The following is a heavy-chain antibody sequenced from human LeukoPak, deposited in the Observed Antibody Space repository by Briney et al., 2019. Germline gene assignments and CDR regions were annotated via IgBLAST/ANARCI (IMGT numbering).Heavy chain of an antibody. CDR3: ARSDAIDYDSSGYPAKDFDY. D-gene: IGHD3-22*01. Sequence: SGGSLRLSCEASGFTFRAYAMSWVRQAPGKGLEWVSDISDSGGSTYYTDPVKGRFTISRDNSKNTLYLQMNSLRAEDTAVYYCARSDAIDYDSSGYPAKDFDYWGQGTLVTVSS. V-gene: IGHV3-23*01. J-gene: IGHJ4*02. CDR1: GFTFRAYA. CDR2: ISDSGGST.